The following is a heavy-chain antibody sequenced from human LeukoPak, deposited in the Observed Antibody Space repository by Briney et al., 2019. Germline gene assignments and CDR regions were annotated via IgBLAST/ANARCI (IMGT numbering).Heavy chain of an antibody. CDR2: INPNSGGT. CDR3: ARDVGRLVIVGATGHFDY. D-gene: IGHD1-26*01. J-gene: IGHJ4*02. V-gene: IGHV1-2*02. CDR1: GYTFTAYY. Sequence: GASVKVSCKASGYTFTAYYMHWVRQAPGQGLEWMVWINPNSGGTNYAQKFQGRVTMTRDTSISTAYMELSRLRSDDTAVYYCARDVGRLVIVGATGHFDYWGQGPLVTVSS.